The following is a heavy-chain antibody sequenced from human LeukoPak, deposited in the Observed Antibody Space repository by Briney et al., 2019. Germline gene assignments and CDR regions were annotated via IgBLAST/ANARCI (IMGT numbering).Heavy chain of an antibody. D-gene: IGHD2-2*01. CDR2: VYHTGRT. CDR1: GDSLGLHN. Sequence: SETLSLTCTLCGDSLGLHNWSWLRQPPGKQLEWIGYVYHTGRTNYNPSLRSRVTMSVDAPKHRISLDLTSVTAADTAVIYCAMAHVQLRLHNLLDPWGQGIPVIVSS. CDR3: AMAHVQLRLHNLLDP. J-gene: IGHJ5*02. V-gene: IGHV4-59*11.